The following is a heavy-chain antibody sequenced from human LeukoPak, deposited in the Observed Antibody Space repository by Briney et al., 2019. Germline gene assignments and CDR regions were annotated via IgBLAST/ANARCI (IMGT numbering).Heavy chain of an antibody. CDR2: INNSGST. V-gene: IGHV4-34*01. D-gene: IGHD3-16*01. J-gene: IGHJ4*02. CDR3: ARGRYGPRLGN. Sequence: SETLSLTGAVYGASFSDSYWSWIRQSPEKGLEWIGEINNSGSTSYNPSLNSRVIMSVDRSKNQFSLRLTSVTAADTAVYYCARGRYGPRLGNWGQGTLVTVSS. CDR1: GASFSDSY.